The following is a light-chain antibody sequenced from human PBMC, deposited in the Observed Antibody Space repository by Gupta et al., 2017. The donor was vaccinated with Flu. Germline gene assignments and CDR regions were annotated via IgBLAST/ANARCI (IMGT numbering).Light chain of an antibody. V-gene: IGLV3-27*01. CDR1: VLAEHF. CDR2: QAT. Sequence: SELTQPSSVSVSPGQTATITCSGDVLAEHFGRWFQQKPGQAPVLVIYQATERPSGIPARFSGSRSGTTVTLTISGAHVDDEADYYCYSATDNNWVFGGGTKLTVL. J-gene: IGLJ3*02. CDR3: YSATDNNWV.